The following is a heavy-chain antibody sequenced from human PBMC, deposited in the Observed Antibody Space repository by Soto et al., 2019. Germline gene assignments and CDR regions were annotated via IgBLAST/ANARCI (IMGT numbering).Heavy chain of an antibody. D-gene: IGHD2-15*01. Sequence: QVQLVQSGAEVKKPGSSVKVSCKAPGGTFSSYAISWVRQAPGQGLEWMGGIIPIFGTANYAQKFQGRVTIAADESTSTGYMEMSSLRSEDTAVYYCARSQGGSSSLDIYYYYYYGMDVW. J-gene: IGHJ6*01. CDR3: ARSQGGSSSLDIYYYYYYGMDV. CDR1: GGTFSSYA. V-gene: IGHV1-69*01. CDR2: IIPIFGTA.